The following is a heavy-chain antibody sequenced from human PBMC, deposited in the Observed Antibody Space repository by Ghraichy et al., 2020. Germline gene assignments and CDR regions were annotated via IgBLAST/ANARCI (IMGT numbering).Heavy chain of an antibody. Sequence: ASVKVSCKASGYTFTRYGISWVRQAPGQGLEWMGWVSGYNGRAHYAQKVQGRVTMTTDTSTNTAYMELRSLRSDDTAAYYCARDYDDISEEEYFDYWGQGTLVTVSS. J-gene: IGHJ4*02. CDR1: GYTFTRYG. V-gene: IGHV1-18*04. D-gene: IGHD3-22*01. CDR2: VSGYNGRA. CDR3: ARDYDDISEEEYFDY.